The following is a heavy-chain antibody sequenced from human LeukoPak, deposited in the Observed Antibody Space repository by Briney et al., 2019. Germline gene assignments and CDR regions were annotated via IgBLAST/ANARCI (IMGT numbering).Heavy chain of an antibody. Sequence: PSETLSLTCAVSGYSISSGYYWGWIRQPPGKGLEWIGSIYYSGSTYYNPSLKSRVTISVDTSKNQFSLKLSSVTAADTAVYYCARVPGGYDFWSGYLXXDYWGQGTLVTVSS. V-gene: IGHV4-38-2*01. J-gene: IGHJ4*02. CDR1: GYSISSGYY. D-gene: IGHD3-3*01. CDR2: IYYSGST. CDR3: ARVPGGYDFWSGYLXXDY.